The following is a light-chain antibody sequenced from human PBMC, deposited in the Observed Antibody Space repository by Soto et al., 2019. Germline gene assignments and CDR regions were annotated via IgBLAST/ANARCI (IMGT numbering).Light chain of an antibody. Sequence: QSVLTQPASVSGSPGQSITISCTGTSSDVGGYNYVSWYQQHPGNAPKLMIHDVSNRPSGVSNRFSGSKSGDTASLTISGLQAEDEADDYGSADTSSSTLVVFGGGTKRTVL. V-gene: IGLV2-14*01. CDR2: DVS. CDR1: SSDVGGYNY. J-gene: IGLJ3*02. CDR3: SADTSSSTLVV.